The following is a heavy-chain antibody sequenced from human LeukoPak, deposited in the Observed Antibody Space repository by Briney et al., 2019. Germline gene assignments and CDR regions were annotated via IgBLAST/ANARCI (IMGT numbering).Heavy chain of an antibody. Sequence: SETLSLTCTVSGGSISSSSYYWGWIRQPPGKGLEWIGSIYYSGSTYYNPSLKSRVTISVDTSKNQFSLKLSSVTAADTAVYYCARQRLEVVVPAAKGVWFDPWGQGTLVTVSS. V-gene: IGHV4-39*01. CDR1: GGSISSSSYY. CDR3: ARQRLEVVVPAAKGVWFDP. J-gene: IGHJ5*02. D-gene: IGHD2-2*01. CDR2: IYYSGST.